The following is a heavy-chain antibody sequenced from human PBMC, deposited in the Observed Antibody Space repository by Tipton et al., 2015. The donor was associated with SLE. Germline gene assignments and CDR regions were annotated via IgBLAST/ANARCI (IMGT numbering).Heavy chain of an antibody. CDR3: ARWGTAVDP. Sequence: TLSLTCTVSGGSISSSSYYWGWIRQPPGKGLEWIGSIYYSGSTYYNPSLKSRVTISVDTSKNQFSLKLSSVTAADTAVYYCARWGTAVDPWGQGTLVTVSS. CDR2: IYYSGST. CDR1: GGSISSSSYY. D-gene: IGHD3-16*01. J-gene: IGHJ5*02. V-gene: IGHV4-39*07.